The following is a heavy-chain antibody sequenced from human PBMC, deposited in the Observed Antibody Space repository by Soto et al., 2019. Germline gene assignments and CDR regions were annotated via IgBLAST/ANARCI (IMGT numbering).Heavy chain of an antibody. Sequence: QVQLVESGGGVVQPGRSLRLSCAASGFTFSSYGMHWVRQAPGKGLEWVAVISYDGSNKYYADSVKGRFTISRDNSKNTLYLQMNSLRAEDTAVYYCAKDGGGYYYVWGQGTLVTVSS. J-gene: IGHJ4*02. V-gene: IGHV3-30*18. D-gene: IGHD3-22*01. CDR1: GFTFSSYG. CDR3: AKDGGGYYYV. CDR2: ISYDGSNK.